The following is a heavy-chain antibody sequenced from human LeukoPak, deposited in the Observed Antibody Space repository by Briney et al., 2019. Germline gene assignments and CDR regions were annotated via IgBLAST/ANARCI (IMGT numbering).Heavy chain of an antibody. CDR3: ARDGDSSGYPLRFFDC. D-gene: IGHD3-22*01. V-gene: IGHV3-30*04. CDR2: ISYDGSNK. Sequence: GGSLRLSCAASGFTFSSYAMHWVRQAPGKGLEWVAVISYDGSNKYYADSVKGRFTISRDNSKNTLYLQMNSLRAEDTAVYYCARDGDSSGYPLRFFDCWGQGTLVTVSS. CDR1: GFTFSSYA. J-gene: IGHJ4*02.